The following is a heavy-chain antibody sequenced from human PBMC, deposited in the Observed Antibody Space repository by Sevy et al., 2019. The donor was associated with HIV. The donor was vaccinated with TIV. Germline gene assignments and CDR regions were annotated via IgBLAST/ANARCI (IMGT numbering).Heavy chain of an antibody. Sequence: SETLSLTCTVSGVSVSPYYWAWIRQPPGKGLECVAFSGSTNYNPSLKSRATTSVDTSKNQFYLKLSSVTDADTAIYYCARGGPNQQQLDYFDHWGQGTLVTVSS. V-gene: IGHV4-59*02. J-gene: IGHJ4*02. D-gene: IGHD1-1*01. CDR3: ARGGPNQQQLDYFDH. CDR2: SGST. CDR1: GVSVSPYY.